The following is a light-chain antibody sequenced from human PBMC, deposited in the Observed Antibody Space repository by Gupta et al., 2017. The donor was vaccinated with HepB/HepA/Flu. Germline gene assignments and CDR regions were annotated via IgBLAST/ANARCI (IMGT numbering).Light chain of an antibody. V-gene: IGKV1-9*01. Sequence: DIPWTPSPSCLSASVGDRVTITRRASQGISSYLAWYQQKPGKAPKLLIYAASTLQSGVPSRFSGSGSGTEFTLTISSLQPEDFATYYCQQLNSYPRALTFGGGTKVEIK. J-gene: IGKJ4*01. CDR2: AAS. CDR1: QGISSY. CDR3: QQLNSYPRALT.